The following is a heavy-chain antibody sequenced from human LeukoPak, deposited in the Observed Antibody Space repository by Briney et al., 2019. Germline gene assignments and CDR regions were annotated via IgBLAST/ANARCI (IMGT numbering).Heavy chain of an antibody. J-gene: IGHJ4*02. CDR1: GGSISSGSYY. V-gene: IGHV4-61*02. CDR2: IYTSGST. D-gene: IGHD2-2*01. Sequence: SETLSLTCTVSGGSISSGSYYWSWIRQPAGKGLEWIGRIYTSGSTNYNPSLKSRVTISVDTSKNQFSLKLSSVTAADTAVYYCARDQALVSSRRFDYWGQGTLVTVSS. CDR3: ARDQALVSSRRFDY.